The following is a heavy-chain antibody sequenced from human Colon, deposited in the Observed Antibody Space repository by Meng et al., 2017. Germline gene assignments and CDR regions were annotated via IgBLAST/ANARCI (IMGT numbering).Heavy chain of an antibody. V-gene: IGHV3-7*01. CDR3: VREKEQGYIAD. J-gene: IGHJ4*02. CDR2: IKRDGSET. D-gene: IGHD1-1*01. CDR1: AFSFSPYR. Sequence: GESPKTSCTASAFSFSPYRMSWVRQAPGKGLEWVANIKRDGSETYYVGSVRGRFTISRDNAKNSLYLQMNSPRAEGTAVYYCVREKEQGYIADWGQGTLVTVSS.